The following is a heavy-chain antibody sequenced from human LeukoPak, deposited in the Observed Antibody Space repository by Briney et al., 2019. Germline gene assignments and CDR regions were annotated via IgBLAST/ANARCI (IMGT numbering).Heavy chain of an antibody. CDR3: AKDSQTGGSGWYYFDY. J-gene: IGHJ4*02. V-gene: IGHV3-48*04. Sequence: QAGGSLRLSCSASGFSLSDYGMSWVRQAPGKGLEWVSYITMNSVRFYADSVKGRFTISRDNAKNSLYLQMNSLRAEDTASYYCAKDSQTGGSGWYYFDYWGQGTLVTVSS. CDR2: ITMNSVR. D-gene: IGHD6-19*01. CDR1: GFSLSDYG.